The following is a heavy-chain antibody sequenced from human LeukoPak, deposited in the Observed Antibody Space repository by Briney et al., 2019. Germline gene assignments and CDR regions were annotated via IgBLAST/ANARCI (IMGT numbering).Heavy chain of an antibody. CDR3: ARGGRGWELPRMRAFDI. J-gene: IGHJ3*02. CDR1: GYTFTSYY. Sequence: ASVKVSCKASGYTFTSYYMHWVRQAPGQGLEWMGIINPSGGSTSYAQKFQGRVTMTRDMSTSTVYMELSSLRSEDTAVYYCARGGRGWELPRMRAFDIWGQGTMVTVSS. CDR2: INPSGGST. V-gene: IGHV1-46*01. D-gene: IGHD1-26*01.